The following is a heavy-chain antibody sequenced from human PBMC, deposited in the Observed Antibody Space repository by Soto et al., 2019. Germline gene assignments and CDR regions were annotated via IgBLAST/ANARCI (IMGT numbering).Heavy chain of an antibody. Sequence: PGGSLRLSCAASGFTFSSYAMHWVRQAPGKGLEWVAVLSYDGSNKYYADSVKGRSTISRDNSKNTLYLQMNSLRAEDTAVYYCARDKGLFDFWGQGTLVTVSS. V-gene: IGHV3-30-3*01. CDR1: GFTFSSYA. J-gene: IGHJ4*02. CDR2: LSYDGSNK. CDR3: ARDKGLFDF.